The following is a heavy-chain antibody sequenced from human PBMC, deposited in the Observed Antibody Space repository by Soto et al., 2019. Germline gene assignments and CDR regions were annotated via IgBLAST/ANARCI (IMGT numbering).Heavy chain of an antibody. J-gene: IGHJ4*02. CDR2: ISSTTNYI. V-gene: IGHV3-21*06. Sequence: GGSLRLSCVASGFTFTRYSMNWVRQAPGKGLEWVSSISSTTNYIYYGDSMKGRFTISRDNAKNSLYLEMNSLRAEDTAVYYCARESEDLTSNFDYRGQGTLVTVSS. CDR1: GFTFTRYS. CDR3: ARESEDLTSNFDY.